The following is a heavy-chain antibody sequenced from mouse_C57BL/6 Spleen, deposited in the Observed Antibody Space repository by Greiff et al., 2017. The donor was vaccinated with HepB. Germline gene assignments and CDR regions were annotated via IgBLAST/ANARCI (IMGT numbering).Heavy chain of an antibody. Sequence: EVKLVESGEGLVKPGGSLKLSCAASGFTSSSYAMSWVRQTPEKRLEWVAYISSGGDYIYYADTVKGRFTISRDNARNTLYLQMSSLKSEDTAMYYCTREGGDYAMDYWGQGTSVTVSS. D-gene: IGHD3-3*01. CDR2: ISSGGDYI. V-gene: IGHV5-9-1*02. CDR3: TREGGDYAMDY. J-gene: IGHJ4*01. CDR1: GFTSSSYA.